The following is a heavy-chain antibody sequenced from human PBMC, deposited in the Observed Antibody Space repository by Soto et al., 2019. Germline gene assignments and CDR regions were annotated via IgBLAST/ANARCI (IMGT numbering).Heavy chain of an antibody. CDR1: GFTFSDYY. D-gene: IGHD6-13*01. CDR3: ARGLLMFSSSRYGMDV. J-gene: IGHJ6*02. CDR2: ISSSGSTI. V-gene: IGHV3-11*01. Sequence: GGSLRLSCAASGFTFSDYYMSWIRQAPGKGLEWVSYISSSGSTIYYADSVKGRFTISRDNAKNSLYLQMNSLRAEDTAVYYCARGLLMFSSSRYGMDVWGQGTTVTVSS.